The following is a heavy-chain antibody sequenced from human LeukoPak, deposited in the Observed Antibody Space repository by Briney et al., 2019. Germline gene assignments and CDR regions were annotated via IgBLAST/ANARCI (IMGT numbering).Heavy chain of an antibody. D-gene: IGHD3-10*01. CDR3: AKGPVLLWFGDPNGGAFDI. J-gene: IGHJ3*02. CDR1: GFTFSSYG. V-gene: IGHV3-30*18. CDR2: ISYDGSNK. Sequence: GGSLRLSCAASGFTFSSYGMHWVRQAPGKGLEWVAVISYDGSNKHYADSVKGRFTISRDNSKNTLYLQMNSLRAEDTAVYYCAKGPVLLWFGDPNGGAFDIWGQGTMVTVSS.